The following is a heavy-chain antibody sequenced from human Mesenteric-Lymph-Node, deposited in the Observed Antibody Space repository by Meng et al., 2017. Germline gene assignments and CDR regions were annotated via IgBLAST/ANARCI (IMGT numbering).Heavy chain of an antibody. CDR3: ARDQTGCSGGSCYSSFDY. D-gene: IGHD2-15*01. J-gene: IGHJ4*02. Sequence: ASVKVSCKASGYTFTGYYMHWVRQAPGQGLEWMGRINPNSGGTNYAQKFQGRVTMTRDTSISTAYMELSRLRSDDTAVYYCARDQTGCSGGSCYSSFDYWGQGTLVTVSS. CDR2: INPNSGGT. V-gene: IGHV1-2*06. CDR1: GYTFTGYY.